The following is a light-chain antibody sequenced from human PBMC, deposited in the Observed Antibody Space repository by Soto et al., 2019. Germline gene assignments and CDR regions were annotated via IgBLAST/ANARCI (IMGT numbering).Light chain of an antibody. CDR1: QSVSSN. J-gene: IGKJ1*01. Sequence: EIVMTQSPAARSVPPGARATLSCSASQSVSSNLAWYQQKPGQAPRLLIYGASTRATAIPDSFSGSGSGTELTRTLSSLQSEDFAVYCCQRYNNWPRTFGQGTKVELK. CDR3: QRYNNWPRT. CDR2: GAS. V-gene: IGKV3-15*01.